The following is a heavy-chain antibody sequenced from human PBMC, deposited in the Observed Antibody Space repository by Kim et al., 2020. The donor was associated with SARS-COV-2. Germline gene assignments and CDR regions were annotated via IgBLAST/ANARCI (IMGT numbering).Heavy chain of an antibody. CDR3: ARADTAMVPHFDY. D-gene: IGHD5-18*01. CDR1: GGTFSSYA. Sequence: SVKVSCKASGGTFSSYAISWVRQAPGQGLEWMGGIIPIFGTANYAQKFQGRVTITADEFTSTAYMELSSLRSEDTAVYYCARADTAMVPHFDYWGQGTLVTVSS. J-gene: IGHJ4*02. CDR2: IIPIFGTA. V-gene: IGHV1-69*13.